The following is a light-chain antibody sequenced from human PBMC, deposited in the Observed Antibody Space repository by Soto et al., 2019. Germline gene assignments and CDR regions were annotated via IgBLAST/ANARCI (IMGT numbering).Light chain of an antibody. CDR2: KAS. CDR1: QSINNW. J-gene: IGKJ1*01. Sequence: DFQMTQSPSTLSAAIGDRVSITCRASQSINNWLAWYQQQSGKAPRLLIYKASNLGSGVPSRFSGTGSGTEFTLTISSLQPDAFATYYCQQYYGPWTFGQGTRVENK. CDR3: QQYYGPWT. V-gene: IGKV1-5*03.